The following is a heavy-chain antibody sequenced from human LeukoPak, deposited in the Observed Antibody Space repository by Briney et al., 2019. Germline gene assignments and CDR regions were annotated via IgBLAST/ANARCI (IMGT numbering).Heavy chain of an antibody. J-gene: IGHJ5*02. D-gene: IGHD2-21*02. Sequence: SVKVSCKASGCTFSSYAISWVRQAPGQGLEWMGRIIPILGIANYAQKFQGRVTITADKSTSTAYMELSSLRSDDAAVYYCARGVDGGNSDWFDTWGQGTLVTVSS. CDR2: IIPILGIA. CDR3: ARGVDGGNSDWFDT. V-gene: IGHV1-69*04. CDR1: GCTFSSYA.